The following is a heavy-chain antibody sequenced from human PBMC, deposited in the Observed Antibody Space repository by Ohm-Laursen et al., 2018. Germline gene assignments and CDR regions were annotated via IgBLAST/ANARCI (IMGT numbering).Heavy chain of an antibody. J-gene: IGHJ4*02. V-gene: IGHV3-9*01. D-gene: IGHD2/OR15-2a*01. CDR2: ITWNSGTI. CDR3: ARESIAPFF. Sequence: SLRLSCTASGFTFDDYAMHWVRQAPGKGLEWVSGITWNSGTIGYVDSVKGRFTISRDNAKNSLYLQMDSLRVEDTAVYFCARESIAPFFWGQGTLVTVSS. CDR1: GFTFDDYA.